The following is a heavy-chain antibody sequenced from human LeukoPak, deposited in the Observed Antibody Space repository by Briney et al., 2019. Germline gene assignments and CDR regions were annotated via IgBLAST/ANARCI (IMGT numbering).Heavy chain of an antibody. D-gene: IGHD2-21*02. Sequence: GESLKISCKGSGYSFTSYWIGWVRQMPGKGLEWMGIIYPGDSDTRYSPSFQGQVTISADKSISTAYLQWSSLKASDTAMYYCAGTPLPYCGGDCGYYFDYWGQGTPVTVSS. CDR1: GYSFTSYW. CDR3: AGTPLPYCGGDCGYYFDY. V-gene: IGHV5-51*01. J-gene: IGHJ4*02. CDR2: IYPGDSDT.